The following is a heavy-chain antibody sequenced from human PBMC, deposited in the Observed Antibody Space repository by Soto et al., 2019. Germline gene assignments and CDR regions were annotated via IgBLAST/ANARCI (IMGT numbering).Heavy chain of an antibody. CDR3: ATDRPYSSRMGDAFDI. Sequence: ASVKVSCKVSGYTLTELSMHWVRQAPGKGLEWMGGFDPEDGETIYAQKFQGRVTMTEDTSTDTAYMELSSLRSEDTAVYYWATDRPYSSRMGDAFDIWGQGTMVTVSS. J-gene: IGHJ3*02. D-gene: IGHD6-13*01. CDR2: FDPEDGET. V-gene: IGHV1-24*01. CDR1: GYTLTELS.